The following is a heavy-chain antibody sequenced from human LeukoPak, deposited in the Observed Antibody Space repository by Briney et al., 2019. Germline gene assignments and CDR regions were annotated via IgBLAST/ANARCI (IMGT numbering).Heavy chain of an antibody. CDR1: GYNFVYYG. D-gene: IGHD6-19*01. V-gene: IGHV1-18*01. CDR3: ARLGPGHVVIPVADDYYYFYLDV. J-gene: IGHJ6*03. CDR2: VSPDTGAT. Sequence: ASVKVSCKASGYNFVYYGITWVRQAPGLGLEWMGWVSPDTGATKYTQTLQGRVTMTTDTITNTAHMELRSLRSDDTAVYYRARLGPGHVVIPVADDYYYFYLDVWGKGTTVTVSS.